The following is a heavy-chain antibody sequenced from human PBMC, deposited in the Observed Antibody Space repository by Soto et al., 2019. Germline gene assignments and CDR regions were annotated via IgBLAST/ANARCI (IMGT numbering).Heavy chain of an antibody. J-gene: IGHJ4*02. D-gene: IGHD4-17*01. V-gene: IGHV3-53*01. CDR2: IYSGGST. Sequence: GGSLRLSCAASGFTVSSNYMSWVRQAPGKGLEWVSVIYSGGSTKYAGCVKGRFTSSRDNSKNTLYLQMNSLRAEDTAVYYCARESNYGDYAVVQSRRFDYWGQGTLVTVSS. CDR1: GFTVSSNY. CDR3: ARESNYGDYAVVQSRRFDY.